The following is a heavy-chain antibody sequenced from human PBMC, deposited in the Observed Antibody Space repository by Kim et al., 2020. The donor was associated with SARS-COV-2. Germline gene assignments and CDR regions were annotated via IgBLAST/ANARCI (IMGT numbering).Heavy chain of an antibody. J-gene: IGHJ4*02. CDR2: ISGSGGST. Sequence: GGSLRLSCAASGFTFSSYAMSWVRQAPGKGLEWVSAISGSGGSTYYADSVKGRFTISRDNSKNTLYLQMNSLRAEDTAVYYCAKGGVLPMIVVVNFDYWGQGTLVTVSS. D-gene: IGHD3-22*01. CDR3: AKGGVLPMIVVVNFDY. V-gene: IGHV3-23*01. CDR1: GFTFSSYA.